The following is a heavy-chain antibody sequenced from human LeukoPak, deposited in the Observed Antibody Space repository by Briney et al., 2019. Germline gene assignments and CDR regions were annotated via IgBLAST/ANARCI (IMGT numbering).Heavy chain of an antibody. CDR1: GFTFDDYG. V-gene: IGHV3-20*04. CDR3: ARGQFCGGDCYSSKGFDY. CDR2: INWNGGST. Sequence: PGGALRLSCAASGFTFDDYGMSWVRQAPGKGLEWVSGINWNGGSTGYADSVKGRFTISRDNAKNSLYLQMNSLRAEDTALYYCARGQFCGGDCYSSKGFDYWGQGTLVTVSS. D-gene: IGHD2-21*02. J-gene: IGHJ4*02.